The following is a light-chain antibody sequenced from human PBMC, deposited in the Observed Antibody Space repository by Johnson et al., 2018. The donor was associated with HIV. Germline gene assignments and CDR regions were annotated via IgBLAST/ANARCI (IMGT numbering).Light chain of an antibody. CDR2: DNN. CDR1: SSNIGNNY. J-gene: IGLJ1*01. Sequence: QSVLSQPPSVSAAPGQKVTISCSGSSSNIGNNYVSWYQQLPGTAPKLIIYDNNKRPSGIPDRFSASKSGTSATLDITGLQTGDEADYYCGTWDSSLGAHYVFGSGTEVTVL. V-gene: IGLV1-51*01. CDR3: GTWDSSLGAHYV.